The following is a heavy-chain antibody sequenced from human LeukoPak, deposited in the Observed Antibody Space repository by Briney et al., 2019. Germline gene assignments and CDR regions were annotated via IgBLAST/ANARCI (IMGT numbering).Heavy chain of an antibody. CDR2: IYSGGST. D-gene: IGHD3-22*01. CDR1: GFTVSSNY. J-gene: IGHJ6*02. V-gene: IGHV3-53*01. Sequence: GGSLRLSCAASGFTVSSNYMSWVRQAPGKGLEWVSVIYSGGSTYYADSVKGRFTISRDNSKNTLYLQMNSLRAEDTAVYYCARATNYYYDSSGYYSSYYYYGMDVWGQGTTVTVSS. CDR3: ARATNYYYDSSGYYSSYYYYGMDV.